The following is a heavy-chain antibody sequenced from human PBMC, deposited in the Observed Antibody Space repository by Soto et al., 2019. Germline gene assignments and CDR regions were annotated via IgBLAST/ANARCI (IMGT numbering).Heavy chain of an antibody. D-gene: IGHD1-1*01. Sequence: QVQLQESGPGLVKPSQTLSLTCTVSGGSISSGGYYWIWIRQHPGKGLEWIGYIYYSGSTYYNPSLKSRVTISVDASKTQCALKLSSVTAADSAVYYCARYPLDAGTLAFDIWGQGTMVTVSS. CDR2: IYYSGST. CDR1: GGSISSGGYY. J-gene: IGHJ3*02. CDR3: ARYPLDAGTLAFDI. V-gene: IGHV4-31*03.